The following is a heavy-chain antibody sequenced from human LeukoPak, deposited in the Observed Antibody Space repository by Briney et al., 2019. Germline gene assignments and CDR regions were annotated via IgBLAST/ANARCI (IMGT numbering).Heavy chain of an antibody. Sequence: SETLSLTCTVSGGSISNSSYYWGWIRQPPGKGLEWIGSIYYSGSTYYNPSLKSRVTISVDTSKNRFSLKLSSVTAADTAVYYCARGPSIAARTKYYYYMDVWGKGTTVTVSS. CDR2: IYYSGST. D-gene: IGHD6-6*01. CDR1: GGSISNSSYY. J-gene: IGHJ6*03. V-gene: IGHV4-39*07. CDR3: ARGPSIAARTKYYYYMDV.